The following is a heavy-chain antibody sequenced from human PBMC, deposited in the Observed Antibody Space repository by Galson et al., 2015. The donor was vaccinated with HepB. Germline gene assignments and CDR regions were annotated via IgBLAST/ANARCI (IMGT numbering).Heavy chain of an antibody. CDR3: AKVMCGGGSCYSVDY. D-gene: IGHD2-15*01. CDR1: GFTFSSYG. J-gene: IGHJ4*02. CDR2: ISYDGSNK. Sequence: SLRLSCAASGFTFSSYGMHWVRQAPGKGLEWVAVISYDGSNKYYADSVKGRFTISRDNSKNTLYLQMNSLRAEDTAVYYCAKVMCGGGSCYSVDYWGQGTLVTVSS. V-gene: IGHV3-30*18.